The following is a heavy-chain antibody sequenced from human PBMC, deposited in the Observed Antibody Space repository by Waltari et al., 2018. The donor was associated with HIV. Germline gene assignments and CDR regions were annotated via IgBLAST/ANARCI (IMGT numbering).Heavy chain of an antibody. V-gene: IGHV3-30*03. D-gene: IGHD3-22*01. CDR2: ISYDATTL. CDR1: GIRFFYGYG. J-gene: IGHJ4*02. CDR3: ATDRRQGFYFDNNGERPFAS. Sequence: QVQLVESGGGVVQPGRSLRLSCTALGIRFFYGYGMPGVRQGPGKGLEWVASISYDATTLYYAHSVKGRFTISRDNSKKILYLQMDSLRGEDTALYFCATDRRQGFYFDNNGERPFASWGQGTLVTVSS.